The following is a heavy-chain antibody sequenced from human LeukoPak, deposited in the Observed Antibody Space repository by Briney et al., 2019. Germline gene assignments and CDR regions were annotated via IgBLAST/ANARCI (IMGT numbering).Heavy chain of an antibody. CDR3: ASGHVPHNWFDP. J-gene: IGHJ5*02. CDR1: GGSISSYY. Sequence: PSETLSLTCTVSGGSISSYYWSWLRQPPGKGLEWIGYIYYSGSTNYNPSLKSRVTISVDTSKNQFSLKLSSVTAADTAVYYCASGHVPHNWFDPWGQGTLVTVSS. D-gene: IGHD2-2*01. V-gene: IGHV4-59*01. CDR2: IYYSGST.